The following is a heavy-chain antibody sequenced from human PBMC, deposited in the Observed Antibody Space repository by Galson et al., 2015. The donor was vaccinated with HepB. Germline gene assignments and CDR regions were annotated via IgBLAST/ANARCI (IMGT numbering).Heavy chain of an antibody. Sequence: SLRLSCAASGFTFSRYAMSWVRQAPGKGLEWVSVISGNDGNTHYADSVKGRFIISRDNSKNTLYLQMNSLRAEDTAVYYCAKDSGGFLGDCSGGSCYSSLTAVDGMDVWGQGTTVTVSS. J-gene: IGHJ6*02. CDR3: AKDSGGFLGDCSGGSCYSSLTAVDGMDV. CDR2: ISGNDGNT. CDR1: GFTFSRYA. V-gene: IGHV3-23*01. D-gene: IGHD2-15*01.